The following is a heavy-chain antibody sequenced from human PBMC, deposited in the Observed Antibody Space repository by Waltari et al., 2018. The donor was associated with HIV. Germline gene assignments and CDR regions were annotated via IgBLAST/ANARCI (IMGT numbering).Heavy chain of an antibody. CDR3: TRLSIVVVTAIDF. V-gene: IGHV4-39*01. CDR1: GGSISSRTYY. CDR2: LYYSGST. J-gene: IGHJ4*02. Sequence: QLQLQESGPGLVKPSETLYLTCTVSGGSISSRTYYWGWVRQPQVKGLEWLGNLYYSGSTYYNPSLKSRVTISVDTSKNQFSLKLSSVTAADTAVYYCTRLSIVVVTAIDFWGQGTLVTVSS. D-gene: IGHD2-21*02.